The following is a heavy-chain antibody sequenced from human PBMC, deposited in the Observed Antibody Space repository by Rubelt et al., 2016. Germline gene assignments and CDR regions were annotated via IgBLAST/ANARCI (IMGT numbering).Heavy chain of an antibody. V-gene: IGHV3-23*01. CDR2: ISGNGGST. Sequence: ASGFTYTYSTMTWVRQAPGKGLEWVSAISGNGGSTYYADSVRGRFTISRDNSRNTLYLQMNSLRAEDTAVYYCARGHSNLDYWGQGTLVTVSS. D-gene: IGHD6-13*01. CDR1: GFTYTYST. CDR3: ARGHSNLDY. J-gene: IGHJ4*02.